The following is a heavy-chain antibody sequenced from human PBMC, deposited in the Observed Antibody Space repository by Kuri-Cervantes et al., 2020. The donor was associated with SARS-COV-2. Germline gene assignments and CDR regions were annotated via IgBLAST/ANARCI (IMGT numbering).Heavy chain of an antibody. Sequence: GGSLRLSCAASGFTFDDYAMHWVRQAPGKGLEWVSLISWDGGSTYYADSVKGRFTISRDNSKNTLYLQMNSLRAEDTAVYYCARDPNYYDSSANEGFDYWGQGTLVTVSS. CDR1: GFTFDDYA. V-gene: IGHV3-43D*03. CDR3: ARDPNYYDSSANEGFDY. J-gene: IGHJ4*02. CDR2: ISWDGGST. D-gene: IGHD3-22*01.